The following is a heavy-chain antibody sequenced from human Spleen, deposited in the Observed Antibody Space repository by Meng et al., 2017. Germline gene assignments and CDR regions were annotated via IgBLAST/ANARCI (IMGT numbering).Heavy chain of an antibody. CDR1: GYPFNSYG. D-gene: IGHD6-13*01. V-gene: IGHV1-18*01. CDR2: ISAYNGDA. J-gene: IGHJ4*02. CDR3: ARDEDISAAGKLFGDY. Sequence: ASVKVSCKASGYPFNSYGITWVRQAPGQGLEWMGWISAYNGDANYAQKLQGRVTMTTDTSTSTAYMELRSLRSDDTAMYYCARDEDISAAGKLFGDYWGQGTLVTVSS.